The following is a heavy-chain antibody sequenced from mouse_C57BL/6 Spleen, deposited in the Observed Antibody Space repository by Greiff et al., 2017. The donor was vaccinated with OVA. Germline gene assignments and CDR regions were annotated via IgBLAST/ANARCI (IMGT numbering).Heavy chain of an antibody. CDR1: GYTFTSYW. CDR3: ARGANFDY. V-gene: IGHV1-52*01. CDR2: IDPSDSAT. J-gene: IGHJ2*01. D-gene: IGHD3-1*01. Sequence: QVQLQQPGAELVRPGSSVKLSCKASGYTFTSYWMHWVKQRPIQGLEWIGNIDPSDSATHYNQQFKDKATLTVDKSSSTAYMQLSSLSSEDSAVYYCARGANFDYWGQGTTLTVPS.